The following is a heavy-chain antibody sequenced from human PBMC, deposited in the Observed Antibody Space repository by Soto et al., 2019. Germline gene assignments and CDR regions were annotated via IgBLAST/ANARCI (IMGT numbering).Heavy chain of an antibody. J-gene: IGHJ3*02. V-gene: IGHV3-30-3*01. CDR2: ISYDGTNK. CDR1: GFTFSTYA. CDR3: ARSLFDSSGFRYDAFGI. Sequence: GGSLRLSCAASGFTFSTYAMHWVRQAPGKGLEWVAVISYDGTNKYYADSVKGRFTISRDNSKNTLYLQMNSLRAEDTAVYYCARSLFDSSGFRYDAFGIWGQGTMVTVSS. D-gene: IGHD6-19*01.